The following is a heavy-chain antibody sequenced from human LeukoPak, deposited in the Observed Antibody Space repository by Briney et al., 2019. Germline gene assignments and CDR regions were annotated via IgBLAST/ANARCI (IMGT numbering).Heavy chain of an antibody. J-gene: IGHJ4*02. V-gene: IGHV1-2*02. CDR3: AREGDSYGYRIDY. Sequence: ASVKVSCKASGYTFTSYYMHWVRQAPGQGLEWMGWINPNSGGTNYAQKFQGRVTMTRDTSISTAYMELSRLRSDDTAVYYCAREGDSYGYRIDYWGQGTLVTVSS. CDR2: INPNSGGT. D-gene: IGHD5-18*01. CDR1: GYTFTSYY.